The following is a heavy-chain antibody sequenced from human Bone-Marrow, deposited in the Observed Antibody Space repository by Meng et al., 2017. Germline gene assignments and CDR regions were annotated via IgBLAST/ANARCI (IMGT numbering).Heavy chain of an antibody. CDR1: GYTFPDYW. D-gene: IGHD6-13*01. CDR3: ARDEDISAAGKLFGDY. CDR2: INPKSGDT. J-gene: IGHJ4*02. V-gene: IGHV1-2*06. Sequence: QGVLWLSGAEVKKPGASVKGSCKASGYTFPDYWLHWVRRAPGQGLEWMGRINPKSGDTHYAQRFQGRVTMTGDTSISTAYMELSGLRSDDTAMYYCARDEDISAAGKLFGDYWGQGTLVTVSS.